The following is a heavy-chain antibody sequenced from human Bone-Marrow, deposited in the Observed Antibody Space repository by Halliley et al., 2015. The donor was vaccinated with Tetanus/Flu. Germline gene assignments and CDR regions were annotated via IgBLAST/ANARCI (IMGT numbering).Heavy chain of an antibody. Sequence: VSYISASGSHIYYADSVKGRFTLSRDNAKRSLFLQMNSLRAEDTAVYYCARIWNGYTLADTRDYWGQGTPVIVSS. CDR3: ARIWNGYTLADTRDY. J-gene: IGHJ4*02. CDR2: ISASGSHI. D-gene: IGHD5-18*01. V-gene: IGHV3-48*03.